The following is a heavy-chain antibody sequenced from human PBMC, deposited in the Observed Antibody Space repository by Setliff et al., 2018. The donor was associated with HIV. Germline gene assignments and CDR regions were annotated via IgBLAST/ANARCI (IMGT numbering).Heavy chain of an antibody. CDR2: MHYSGRT. Sequence: PSETLSLTCTVSDNSITNYYWNWIRQPPGKGLEWIGYMHYSGRTSYNPSLKSRVTISLDTSKIEFSLTLKSVTAADTAIYYCARLPRGPWRWDYWGQGMLVTSPQ. V-gene: IGHV4-59*08. CDR3: ARLPRGPWRWDY. CDR1: DNSITNYY. D-gene: IGHD5-12*01. J-gene: IGHJ4*02.